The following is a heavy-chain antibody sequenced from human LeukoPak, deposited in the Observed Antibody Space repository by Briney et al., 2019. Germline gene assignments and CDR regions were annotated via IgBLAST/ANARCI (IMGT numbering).Heavy chain of an antibody. D-gene: IGHD1-26*01. J-gene: IGHJ4*02. CDR2: MYYDGST. V-gene: IGHV4-39*01. CDR3: ARRSDSGSDDGEDYFDY. Sequence: SETLSLTCTVSGGSIYSTTFYWGWIRQPPGKGLEWIGSMYYDGSTYHNPSLKSRVTISVDTSNNQFSLKLTSVTATDTAVYFCARRSDSGSDDGEDYFDYWGQGTLVTVSS. CDR1: GGSIYSTTFY.